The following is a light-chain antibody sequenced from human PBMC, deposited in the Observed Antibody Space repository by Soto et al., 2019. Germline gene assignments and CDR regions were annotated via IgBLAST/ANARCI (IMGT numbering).Light chain of an antibody. CDR1: SSNIGSNT. CDR3: AAWDDSLNGPYVV. V-gene: IGLV1-44*01. J-gene: IGLJ2*01. Sequence: QSVLTQPPSASGTPGQRVTISCCGSSSNIGSNTVNWYQQLPGTAPKLLIYSNNQRPSGVPDRFSGSKSGTSASLAISGLQSEDEADYYCAAWDDSLNGPYVVFGGGTKVTVL. CDR2: SNN.